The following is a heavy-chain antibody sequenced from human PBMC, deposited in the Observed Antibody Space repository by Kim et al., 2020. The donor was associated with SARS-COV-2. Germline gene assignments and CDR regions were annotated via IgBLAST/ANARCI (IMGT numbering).Heavy chain of an antibody. Sequence: SETLSLTCTVSGGSISSGDYYWSWIRQPPGKGLEWIGYIYYSGSTYYNPSLKSRVTISVDTSKNQFSLKLSSVTAADTAVYYCARERMVRGVITYYDYWGQGTLVTVSS. V-gene: IGHV4-30-4*01. D-gene: IGHD3-10*01. J-gene: IGHJ4*02. CDR1: GGSISSGDYY. CDR3: ARERMVRGVITYYDY. CDR2: IYYSGST.